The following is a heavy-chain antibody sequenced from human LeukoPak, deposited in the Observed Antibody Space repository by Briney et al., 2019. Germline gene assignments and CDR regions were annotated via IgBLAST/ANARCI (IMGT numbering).Heavy chain of an antibody. CDR2: IYEYANT. CDR3: ARDLWVLGNMAPHGMDV. D-gene: IGHD1-26*01. J-gene: IGHJ6*02. CDR1: GFAVGDSY. Sequence: GGSLRLSCAASGFAVGDSYMTWVRQAPGRGLEWVSTIYEYANTYYADSVKGRFTISRDKSKNTLHLQMNNLRADDTAVYYCARDLWVLGNMAPHGMDVWGQGTTVIVSS. V-gene: IGHV3-53*01.